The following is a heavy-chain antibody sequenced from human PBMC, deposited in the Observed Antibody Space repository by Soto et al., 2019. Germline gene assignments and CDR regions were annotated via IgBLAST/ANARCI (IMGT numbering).Heavy chain of an antibody. CDR2: ISRSGSNI. CDR1: GFTFSDYY. CDR3: ARNSGYSHFDS. Sequence: GGSLRLSCAASGFTFSDYYLSWIRQAPGKGLEWVSYISRSGSNIYYADPVKGRFTISRDNAKNSLYLQMNSLRAEDTAVYYCARNSGYSHFDSWGQGTLVTVSS. V-gene: IGHV3-11*01. J-gene: IGHJ4*02. D-gene: IGHD5-18*01.